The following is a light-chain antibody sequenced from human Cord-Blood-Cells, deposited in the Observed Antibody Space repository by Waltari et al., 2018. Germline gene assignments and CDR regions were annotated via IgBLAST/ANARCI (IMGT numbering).Light chain of an antibody. V-gene: IGLV2-23*02. CDR3: CSYAGSSTFD. CDR1: SSDVGSYNL. Sequence: QSALTQPASVSGSPGQSITIPCTGTSSDVGSYNLVSWYQQHPGKAPKLMIYEVSKRPSGVSNRFSGSKSGNTASLTISGLQAEDEADYYCCSYAGSSTFDFGTGTKVTVL. J-gene: IGLJ1*01. CDR2: EVS.